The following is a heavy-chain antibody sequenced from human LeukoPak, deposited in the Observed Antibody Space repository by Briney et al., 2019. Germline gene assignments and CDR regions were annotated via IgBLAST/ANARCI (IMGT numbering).Heavy chain of an antibody. CDR2: ISGSGGST. CDR3: AKAGPVLRFLEWFDWFDP. D-gene: IGHD3-3*01. V-gene: IGHV3-23*01. CDR1: GFTFSSYA. Sequence: GGSLRLSCAASGFTFSSYAMSWVRQAPGKGLEWVSAISGSGGSTYYADSVKGRFTTSRDNSKNTLYLQMNSLRAEDTAVYYCAKAGPVLRFLEWFDWFDPWGQGTLVTVSS. J-gene: IGHJ5*02.